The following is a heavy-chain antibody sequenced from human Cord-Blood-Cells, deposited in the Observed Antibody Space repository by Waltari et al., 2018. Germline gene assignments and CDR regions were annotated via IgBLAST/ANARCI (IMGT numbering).Heavy chain of an antibody. CDR1: GYTSTDLS. V-gene: IGHV1-24*01. J-gene: IGHJ4*02. CDR3: ATWYYDYIWGSYLDY. Sequence: QVQLVQSGAEVKKPGASVKVSCKVSGYTSTDLSMHVLRQALGKWLEWMGGFDPEDGETIYVQKFQGRVTMTEDTSTDPAYMELSSLRSEDTAVYYCATWYYDYIWGSYLDYWGQGTLVTVSS. D-gene: IGHD3-16*02. CDR2: FDPEDGET.